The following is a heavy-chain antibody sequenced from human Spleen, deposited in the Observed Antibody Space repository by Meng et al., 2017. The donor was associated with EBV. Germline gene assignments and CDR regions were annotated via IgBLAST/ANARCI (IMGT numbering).Heavy chain of an antibody. Sequence: HAQLQQSGPGLVKVSQTLSLTCDISGDSVSSNRVVWTWIRQSPWRGLEWLGRTYYRSEWYHDYAGSVKSRITINPDTSKNQFSLQLDSVTPEDTAVYYCATSGWSDYYDSWGQGTLVTVSS. CDR1: GDSVSSNRVV. D-gene: IGHD6-19*01. CDR2: TYYRSEWYH. CDR3: ATSGWSDYYDS. J-gene: IGHJ4*02. V-gene: IGHV6-1*01.